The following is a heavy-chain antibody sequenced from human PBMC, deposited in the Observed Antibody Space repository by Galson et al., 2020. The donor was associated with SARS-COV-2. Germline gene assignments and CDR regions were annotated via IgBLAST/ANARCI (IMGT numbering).Heavy chain of an antibody. D-gene: IGHD2-15*01. CDR2: IYYSGST. CDR1: GGSISSSSYY. J-gene: IGHJ4*02. V-gene: IGHV4-39*07. Sequence: SETLSLTCTVSGGSISSSSYYWGWIRQPPGKGLEWIGSIYYSGSTYYNPSLKSRVTISVDTSKNQFSLKLSSVTAADTAVYYCARGVVVGGLGWGQGTLVTVSS. CDR3: ARGVVVGGLG.